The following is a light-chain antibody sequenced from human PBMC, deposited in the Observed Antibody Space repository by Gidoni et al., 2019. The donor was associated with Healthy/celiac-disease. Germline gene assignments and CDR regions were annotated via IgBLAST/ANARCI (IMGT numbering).Light chain of an antibody. V-gene: IGLV2-14*03. CDR3: SSYTSSSTLVV. CDR1: SSDVGCYNY. CDR2: DVS. J-gene: IGLJ2*01. Sequence: QSAMTQPASVSWSPGQSITISCTGTSSDVGCYNYVSWYQQHPGKAPKLMIYDVSHRPSGVSNRFSASKSDNTASLTISGLQAEDEADYYCSSYTSSSTLVVFGGGTKLTVL.